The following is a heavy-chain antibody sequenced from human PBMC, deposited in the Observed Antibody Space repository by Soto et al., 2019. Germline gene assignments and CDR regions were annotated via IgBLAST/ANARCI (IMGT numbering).Heavy chain of an antibody. Sequence: GGSLRLSCAASGFTFSSYGMHWVRQAPGKGLEWVAVIWYDGSNKYYADSVKGRFTISRDNSKNTLYLKMNSLRAEDTAVYYCARESLISYDSSGSIDYWGQGTLVTVSS. CDR1: GFTFSSYG. CDR2: IWYDGSNK. CDR3: ARESLISYDSSGSIDY. J-gene: IGHJ4*02. D-gene: IGHD3-22*01. V-gene: IGHV3-33*01.